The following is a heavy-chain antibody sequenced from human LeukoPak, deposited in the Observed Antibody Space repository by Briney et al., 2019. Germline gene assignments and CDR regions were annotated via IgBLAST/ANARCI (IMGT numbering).Heavy chain of an antibody. CDR2: ISAYNGNT. V-gene: IGHV1-18*01. J-gene: IGHJ5*02. CDR3: ARASTVTTSRWFDP. Sequence: ASLKVSCKASGYTFTSYGISWVRQAPGQGLEWMGWISAYNGNTNYAQKLQGRVTMTTDTSTSTAYMELRSLRSDDTAVYYCARASTVTTSRWFDPWGQGTLVTVSS. CDR1: GYTFTSYG. D-gene: IGHD4-17*01.